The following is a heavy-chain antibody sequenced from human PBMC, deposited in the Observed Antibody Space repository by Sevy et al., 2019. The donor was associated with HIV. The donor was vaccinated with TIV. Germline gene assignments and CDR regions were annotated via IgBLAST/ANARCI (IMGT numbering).Heavy chain of an antibody. J-gene: IGHJ4*02. CDR3: AKEGRTKPNDY. D-gene: IGHD2-8*01. Sequence: GGSLRLSCAASGFTFSKYSMSWVREPPGKGLEWVSTLSFGCGEKNYADSVKGRFTISRSNSKSSVYLVMNNLRPEDTAVYYCAKEGRTKPNDYCGQGTLVTVSS. CDR1: GFTFSKYS. CDR2: LSFGCGEK. V-gene: IGHV3-23*01.